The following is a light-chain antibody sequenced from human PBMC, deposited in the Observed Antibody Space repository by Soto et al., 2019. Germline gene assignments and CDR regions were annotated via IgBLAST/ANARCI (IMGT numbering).Light chain of an antibody. CDR2: GAS. V-gene: IGKV3-20*01. CDR1: QSVSSSY. CDR3: QQYDSSPLT. J-gene: IGKJ4*01. Sequence: ELVLTQSPGTLSLSPGERATLSCTASQSVSSSYLAWYQQKTGQAPRLLIYGASSRATGIPDRFSGSGSGTDFTLTISRLEAEDFAVYYCQQYDSSPLTFGGGTKVEIK.